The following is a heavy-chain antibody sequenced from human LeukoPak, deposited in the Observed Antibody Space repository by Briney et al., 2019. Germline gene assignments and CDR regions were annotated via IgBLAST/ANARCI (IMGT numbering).Heavy chain of an antibody. J-gene: IGHJ5*02. V-gene: IGHV4-39*07. CDR3: ARGQSIVVVPAATGHLNWFDP. Sequence: SETLSLTCTVSGGSISSSSYYWGWIRQPPGKGLEWIGSIYYSGSTYYNPSLKSRVTISVDRSKNQFSLKLSSVTAADTAVYYCARGQSIVVVPAATGHLNWFDPWGQGTLVTVSS. CDR2: IYYSGST. CDR1: GGSISSSSYY. D-gene: IGHD2-2*01.